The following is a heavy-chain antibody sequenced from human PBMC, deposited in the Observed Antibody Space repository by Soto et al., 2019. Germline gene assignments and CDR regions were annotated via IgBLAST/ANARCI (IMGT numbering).Heavy chain of an antibody. D-gene: IGHD3-3*01. CDR2: FDPEDGET. CDR3: ATAPKMRYYDFWSGYRRPSYMDV. CDR1: GYTLTELS. J-gene: IGHJ6*03. V-gene: IGHV1-24*01. Sequence: ASVKVSCKVSGYTLTELSMHWVRQAPGKGLEWMGGFDPEDGETIYAQKFQGRVTMTEDTSTDTAYMELSSLRPEDTAVYYCATAPKMRYYDFWSGYRRPSYMDVWGKGTTVTVSS.